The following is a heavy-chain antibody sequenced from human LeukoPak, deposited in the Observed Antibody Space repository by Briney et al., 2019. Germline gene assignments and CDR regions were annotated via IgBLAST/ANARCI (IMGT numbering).Heavy chain of an antibody. J-gene: IGHJ5*02. CDR1: GGSISSYY. CDR2: IYYSGST. CDR3: ARVGSSSSGISWFDP. V-gene: IGHV4-59*01. Sequence: SETLSLTSTVSGGSISSYYWSWIRQPPGKGLEWIGYIYYSGSTNYNPSLKSRVTISVDTSKNQFSLKLSSVTAADTAVYYCARVGSSSSGISWFDPWGQGTLVTVSS. D-gene: IGHD6-6*01.